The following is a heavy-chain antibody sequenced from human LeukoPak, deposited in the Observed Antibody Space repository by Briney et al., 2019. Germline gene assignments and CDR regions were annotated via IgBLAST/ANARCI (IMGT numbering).Heavy chain of an antibody. D-gene: IGHD6-13*01. Sequence: ASVKVSCKASGYSFINDDISWVRQAPGQGLEWMGWIRTYNGNRKYAQKLQGRVTMTTDTSTSTAYMELRSLRSDDTALYYCARGRPSSSWGQGTLVTVSS. J-gene: IGHJ4*02. V-gene: IGHV1-18*01. CDR1: GYSFINDD. CDR2: IRTYNGNR. CDR3: ARGRPSSS.